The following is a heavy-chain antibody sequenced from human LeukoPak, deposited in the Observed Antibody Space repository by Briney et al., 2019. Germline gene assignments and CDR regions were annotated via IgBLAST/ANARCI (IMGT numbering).Heavy chain of an antibody. J-gene: IGHJ4*02. CDR1: GLTFSSYN. D-gene: IGHD3-10*01. CDR2: ISYDGNHK. Sequence: PGGSLRLSCAASGLTFSSYNMHWVRQAPGKGLEWVAVISYDGNHKYYADSVKGRFTISRDNSKNTLYLQMNGLRDDDPAVYYCAKGFDYRSGAGSFDYWGQGTLVTASS. V-gene: IGHV3-30*18. CDR3: AKGFDYRSGAGSFDY.